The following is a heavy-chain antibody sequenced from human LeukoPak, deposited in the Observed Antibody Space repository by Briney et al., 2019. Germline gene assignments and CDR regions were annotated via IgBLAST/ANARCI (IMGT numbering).Heavy chain of an antibody. Sequence: QPGGSLRLSCAASGFTFSSYAMHWVRQAPGKGLEWVAVISYDGSNKYYADSVKGRFTISRDNSKNTLYLQMNSLRAEDTAVYYCARDRPQYRSSWTFWYFDLWGRGTLVTVSS. J-gene: IGHJ2*01. CDR1: GFTFSSYA. V-gene: IGHV3-30-3*01. CDR3: ARDRPQYRSSWTFWYFDL. D-gene: IGHD6-13*01. CDR2: ISYDGSNK.